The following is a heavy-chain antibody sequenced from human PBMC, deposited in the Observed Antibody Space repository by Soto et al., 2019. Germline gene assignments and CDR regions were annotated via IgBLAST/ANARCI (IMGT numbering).Heavy chain of an antibody. J-gene: IGHJ4*02. CDR2: IYYSGST. V-gene: IGHV4-31*03. CDR1: GCSISSGGYY. D-gene: IGHD1-7*01. CDR3: AGGLPELELPLDY. Sequence: QVQLQESGPGLVKPSQTLSLTCTVSGCSISSGGYYWRWIRQHPGKGLEWIGYIYYSGSTYYNLSLKSRVTISVDTSKNKSSPKLSSVTAADTAVYYCAGGLPELELPLDYWGQGTLVTVSS.